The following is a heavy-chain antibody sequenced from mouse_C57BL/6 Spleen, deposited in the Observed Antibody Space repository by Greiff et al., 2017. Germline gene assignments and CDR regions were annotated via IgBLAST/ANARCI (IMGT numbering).Heavy chain of an antibody. J-gene: IGHJ1*03. CDR3: ARESPDWYFDV. V-gene: IGHV5-6*01. Sequence: EVNLVESGGDLVKPGGSLKLSCAASGFTFSSYGMSWVRQTPDKRLEWVATISSGGSYTYYPDSVKGRFTISRDNAKNTLYLQMSSLKSEDTAMYYCARESPDWYFDVWGTGTTVTVSS. CDR1: GFTFSSYG. CDR2: ISSGGSYT.